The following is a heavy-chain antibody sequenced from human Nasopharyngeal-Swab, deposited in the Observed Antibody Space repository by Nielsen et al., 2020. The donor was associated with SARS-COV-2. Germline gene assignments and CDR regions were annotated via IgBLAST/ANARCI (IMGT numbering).Heavy chain of an antibody. J-gene: IGHJ4*02. V-gene: IGHV3-9*01. D-gene: IGHD1-26*01. CDR2: ISLNSGSI. CDR3: AKLPDKSYSGSPIDY. CDR1: GFTFHYYA. Sequence: SLKISCAASGFTFHYYAMHLVRHAPGKGLELVSVISLNSGSIGYADSVKGRFTISRDNAKNSLYLQMNSLRAEDTALYYCAKLPDKSYSGSPIDYWGQGTLVTVSS.